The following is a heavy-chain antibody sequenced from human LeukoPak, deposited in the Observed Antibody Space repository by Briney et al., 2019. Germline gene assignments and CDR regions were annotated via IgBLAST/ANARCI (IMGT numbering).Heavy chain of an antibody. D-gene: IGHD3-22*01. V-gene: IGHV3-74*01. CDR1: GFTFSSYW. J-gene: IGHJ5*02. CDR2: INSDGSST. CDR3: ARASAMIVVVPGKSYWFDP. Sequence: GGSLRLSCAASGFTFSSYWMHWVRQAPGKGLVWVSRINSDGSSTSYADSVKGRFTISRDNAKNTLYLQMNSLRAEDTAVYYCARASAMIVVVPGKSYWFDPWGQGTLVTVSS.